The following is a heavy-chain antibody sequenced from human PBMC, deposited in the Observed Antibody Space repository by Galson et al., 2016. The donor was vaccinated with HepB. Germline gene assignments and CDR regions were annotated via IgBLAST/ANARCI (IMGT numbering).Heavy chain of an antibody. J-gene: IGHJ5*02. Sequence: LRLSCAASGFTLSSYSMNWVRQAPGKGLEWVSSISSSSAYIYYADSVKGRFTISRDNAKNSLYLQMNSLRAEDTAVYYCARSRGNDLWGQGTLVIVSS. CDR1: GFTLSSYS. CDR3: ARSRGNDL. V-gene: IGHV3-21*01. CDR2: ISSSSAYI.